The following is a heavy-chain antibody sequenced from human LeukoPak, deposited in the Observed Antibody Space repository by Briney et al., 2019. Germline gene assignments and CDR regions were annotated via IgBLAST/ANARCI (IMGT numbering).Heavy chain of an antibody. J-gene: IGHJ4*02. V-gene: IGHV3-23*01. Sequence: SGGSLRLSCAASGFTFSSYAMSWVRQAPGKGLEWVSAISGSGGSTYYADSVKGRFTITRDNSKNTLYLQMNSLRAEDTAVYYCANHGVSGLYYFDYWGQGTLVTVSS. CDR3: ANHGVSGLYYFDY. CDR1: GFTFSSYA. CDR2: ISGSGGST.